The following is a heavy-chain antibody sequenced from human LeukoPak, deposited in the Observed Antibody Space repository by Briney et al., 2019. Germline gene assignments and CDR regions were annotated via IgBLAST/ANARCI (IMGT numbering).Heavy chain of an antibody. Sequence: GGSLRLSCAASGFTFSSYGMHWVRQAPGKGLEWVAVIWYDGSNKYYADSVKGRFTISRDNSKNTLYLQMNSLRAEDTAVYYCAREVGAMNWFDPWGQGTLVTVSS. J-gene: IGHJ5*02. CDR3: AREVGAMNWFDP. V-gene: IGHV3-33*01. CDR2: IWYDGSNK. CDR1: GFTFSSYG. D-gene: IGHD1-26*01.